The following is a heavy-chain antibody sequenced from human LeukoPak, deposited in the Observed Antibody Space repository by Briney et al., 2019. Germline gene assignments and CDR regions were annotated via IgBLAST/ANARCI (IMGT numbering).Heavy chain of an antibody. Sequence: SQTLSLTCTVSGGSISSGGYYWSWIRQHPGKGLEWIGYIYYSGSTYYNPSLKSRVTISVDTSKNQFSLKLSSVTAADTAVYYCARSGGGFWSGYYTDHYFGYWGQGTLVTVSS. CDR3: ARSGGGFWSGYYTDHYFGY. D-gene: IGHD3-3*01. CDR2: IYYSGST. J-gene: IGHJ4*02. CDR1: GGSISSGGYY. V-gene: IGHV4-31*03.